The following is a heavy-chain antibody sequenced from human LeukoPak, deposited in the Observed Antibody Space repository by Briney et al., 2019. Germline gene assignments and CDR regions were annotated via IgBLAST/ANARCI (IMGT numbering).Heavy chain of an antibody. Sequence: GGSLRLSCAASRFTFSSYGMHWVRQAPGKGLEWVAVIWNDGSNKYYADSVKGRFTISRDNSKNTLYLQMNSLRAEDTAVYYCARDRYYYDSSGYYSSQYYFDYWGQGTLVTVSS. CDR1: RFTFSSYG. J-gene: IGHJ4*02. CDR3: ARDRYYYDSSGYYSSQYYFDY. V-gene: IGHV3-33*01. CDR2: IWNDGSNK. D-gene: IGHD3-22*01.